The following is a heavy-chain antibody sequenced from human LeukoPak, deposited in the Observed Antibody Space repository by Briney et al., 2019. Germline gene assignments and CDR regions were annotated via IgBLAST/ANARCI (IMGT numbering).Heavy chain of an antibody. CDR3: ATLQGGWESTIDY. J-gene: IGHJ4*02. CDR2: INPNSGGT. V-gene: IGHV1-2*02. Sequence: ASVKVSCKASGYTFTGYYMHWVRQAPGQGLEWMGWINPNSGGTNYAQKFQGRVTMTRDTSISTAYMELSRLRSDDTAVYYCATLQGGWESTIDYWGQGTLVTVSS. CDR1: GYTFTGYY. D-gene: IGHD1-26*01.